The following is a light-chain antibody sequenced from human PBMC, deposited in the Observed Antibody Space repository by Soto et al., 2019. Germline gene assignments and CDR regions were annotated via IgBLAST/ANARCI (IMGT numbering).Light chain of an antibody. Sequence: EIVMTQSPATLSVSPGERATLSCRASQSISNNLAWYQQKLGQAPRLLIYGVSTRTTGIPARFSGSGSGTEFTLTISSLQSEDFAVYYCQHYSNWPQNTFGGGTKVDIK. CDR2: GVS. CDR1: QSISNN. CDR3: QHYSNWPQNT. J-gene: IGKJ4*01. V-gene: IGKV3-15*01.